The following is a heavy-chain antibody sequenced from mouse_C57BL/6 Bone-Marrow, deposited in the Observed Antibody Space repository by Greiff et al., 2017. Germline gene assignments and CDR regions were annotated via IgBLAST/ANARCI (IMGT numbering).Heavy chain of an antibody. J-gene: IGHJ3*01. CDR3: ATGAWFAY. CDR2: INPGSGGT. V-gene: IGHV1-54*01. D-gene: IGHD4-1*01. CDR1: GYAFTNYL. Sequence: VQRVESGAELVRPGTSVKVSCKASGYAFTNYLIEWVKQRPGQGLEWIGVINPGSGGTNYNEKFKGKATLTADKSSSTAYRQLSSLTSEDSAFYFCATGAWFAYWGKGTLVTVSA.